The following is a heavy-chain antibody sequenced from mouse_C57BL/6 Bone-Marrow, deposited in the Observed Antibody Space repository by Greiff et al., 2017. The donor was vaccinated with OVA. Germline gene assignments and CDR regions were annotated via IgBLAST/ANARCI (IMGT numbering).Heavy chain of an antibody. J-gene: IGHJ2*01. CDR3: ARGHSNYVGFDY. D-gene: IGHD2-5*01. CDR1: GYTFTSYW. Sequence: VQLQQPGAELVKPGASVKLSCKASGYTFTSYWMHWVKQRPGQGLEWIGMIHPNSGSTNYNEKFKSKATLTVDKSSSTAYMQLSSLTSEDSAVYYCARGHSNYVGFDYWGQGTTLTVSS. V-gene: IGHV1-64*01. CDR2: IHPNSGST.